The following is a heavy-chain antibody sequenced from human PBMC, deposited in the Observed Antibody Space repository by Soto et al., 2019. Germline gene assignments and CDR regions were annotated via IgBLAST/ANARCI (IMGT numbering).Heavy chain of an antibody. D-gene: IGHD5-18*01. J-gene: IGHJ4*02. CDR2: IIPMFGTA. CDR3: ASGIQLWLRRINNGYSG. CDR1: GGTFSTYA. V-gene: IGHV1-69*12. Sequence: QVQLVQSGAEVKKPESLVKVSCKAPGGTFSTYAISWVRQASGQGLEWMGGIIPMFGTANYAQRFQDRVTITADESTNTVYMELSSLRSEDTAVYFCASGIQLWLRRINNGYSGWGQGTLVTVSS.